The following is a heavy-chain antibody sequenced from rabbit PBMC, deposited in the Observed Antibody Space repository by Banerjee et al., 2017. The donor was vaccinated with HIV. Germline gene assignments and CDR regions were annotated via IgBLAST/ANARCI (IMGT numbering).Heavy chain of an antibody. Sequence: QEQLVEYGGDLVQPEGSLTLTCTASGFSFSSSYWICWVRQAPGKGLEWIACVATDGSGSTWYATWAKGRFTISKTSSTTVTLQMTSLTAADTATYFCARDDAGYAGYGYAWGLWGPGTLVTVS. D-gene: IGHD6-1*01. J-gene: IGHJ6*01. CDR3: ARDDAGYAGYGYAWGL. V-gene: IGHV1S45*01. CDR2: VATDGSGST. CDR1: GFSFSSSYW.